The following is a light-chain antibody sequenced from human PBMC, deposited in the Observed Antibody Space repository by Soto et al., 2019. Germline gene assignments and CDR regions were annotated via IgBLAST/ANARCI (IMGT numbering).Light chain of an antibody. Sequence: DIQMTQSPSSLSASVGDRVTIICRASQSVSTRLAWYQQKPGKAPKVLIDDASSWAGGVPSRFTGSGSGTEFTLTSNSLQPDDFATYYCQQYSVYWTFGQGTKVDIK. CDR3: QQYSVYWT. J-gene: IGKJ1*01. V-gene: IGKV1-5*02. CDR1: QSVSTR. CDR2: DAS.